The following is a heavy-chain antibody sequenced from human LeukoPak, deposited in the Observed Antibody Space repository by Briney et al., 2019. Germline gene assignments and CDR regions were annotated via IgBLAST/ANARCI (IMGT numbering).Heavy chain of an antibody. CDR2: ISYDGSNK. CDR3: ARANSGWYVY. J-gene: IGHJ4*02. Sequence: GRSLRLSCAASGFTFSSYAMHWVRQAPGKGLEWVAVISYDGSNKYYADSVKGRFTISRDNSKNTLYLQMNSLRAENTAVYYCARANSGWYVYWGQGTLVTVSS. D-gene: IGHD6-19*01. V-gene: IGHV3-30-3*01. CDR1: GFTFSSYA.